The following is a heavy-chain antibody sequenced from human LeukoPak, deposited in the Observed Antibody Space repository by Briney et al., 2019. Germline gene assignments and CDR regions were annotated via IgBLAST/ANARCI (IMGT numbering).Heavy chain of an antibody. CDR1: GFTFSSYA. Sequence: GGSLRLPCATSGFTFSSYAMSWVRQAPGKGLEWVSAISGSGGSTYYADSVKGRFTISRDNSKNTLYLQMNSLRAEDTAVYYCAKISSRILYFDYWGQGTLVTVSS. J-gene: IGHJ4*02. D-gene: IGHD2-15*01. CDR2: ISGSGGST. CDR3: AKISSRILYFDY. V-gene: IGHV3-23*01.